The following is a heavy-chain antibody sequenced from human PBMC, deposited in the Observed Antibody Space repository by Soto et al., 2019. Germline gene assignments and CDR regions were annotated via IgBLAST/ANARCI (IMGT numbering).Heavy chain of an antibody. CDR2: IYYSGST. J-gene: IGHJ5*02. V-gene: IGHV4-31*03. D-gene: IGHD6-13*01. Sequence: QVQLQESGPGLVKPSQTLSLTCTVSGGSISSGGYYWSWIRQHPGKGLEWIGYIYYSGSTYYNPSLTSRLTISVDTSKNQLSLQLGSVTAADTAVYYCARVIGSSWYYWFDPWGQGTLVTVSS. CDR1: GGSISSGGYY. CDR3: ARVIGSSWYYWFDP.